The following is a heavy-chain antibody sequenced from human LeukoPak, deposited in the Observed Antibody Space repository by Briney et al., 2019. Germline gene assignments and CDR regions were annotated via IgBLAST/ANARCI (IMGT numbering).Heavy chain of an antibody. CDR2: MNPNSGNT. CDR3: ARGRIVATLLYYFDY. D-gene: IGHD5-12*01. CDR1: GYTFTSYD. J-gene: IGHJ4*01. Sequence: ASVKVSCKASGYTFTSYDINWVRQATGQGLEWMGWMNPNSGNTGYAQKFQGRVTMTRNTSIGTAYMELSSLRSEDTTVYYCARGRIVATLLYYFDYWGQEPWSPSPQ. V-gene: IGHV1-8*01.